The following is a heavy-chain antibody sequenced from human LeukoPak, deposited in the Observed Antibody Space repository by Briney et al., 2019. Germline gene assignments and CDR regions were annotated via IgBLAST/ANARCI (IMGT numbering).Heavy chain of an antibody. CDR2: IYYSGST. CDR3: ARGPPGYYDSSGYRYYFDY. V-gene: IGHV4-30-4*01. Sequence: PSETLSLTCTVSGGSISSGDYYWSWIRQPPGKGLEWIGYIYYSGSTYYNPSLKSRVTISVDTSKNQFSLKLSSVTAADTAVYYCARGPPGYYDSSGYRYYFDYWGQGTLVTVSS. D-gene: IGHD3-22*01. CDR1: GGSISSGDYY. J-gene: IGHJ4*02.